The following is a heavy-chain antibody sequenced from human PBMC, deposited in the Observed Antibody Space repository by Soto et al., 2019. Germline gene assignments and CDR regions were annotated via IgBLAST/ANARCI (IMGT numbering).Heavy chain of an antibody. CDR2: IYYSGST. CDR1: GGSISSYY. Sequence: SETLSLTCTVSGGSISSYYWSWIRQPPGKGLEWIGYIYYSGSTNYNPSLKSRVTISVDTSKNQFSLKLSSVTAADTAVYYCARVGLEPARFDYWGQGTLVTVSS. D-gene: IGHD3-16*01. J-gene: IGHJ4*02. V-gene: IGHV4-59*01. CDR3: ARVGLEPARFDY.